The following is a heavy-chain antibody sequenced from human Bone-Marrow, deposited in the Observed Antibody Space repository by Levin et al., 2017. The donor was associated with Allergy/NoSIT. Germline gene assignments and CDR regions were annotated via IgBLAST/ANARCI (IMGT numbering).Heavy chain of an antibody. CDR1: GYNFTNYW. CDR3: ARTYYGTAFDF. J-gene: IGHJ4*02. CDR2: IYPDDSDT. V-gene: IGHV5-51*01. D-gene: IGHD2-21*02. Sequence: KVSCKGSGYNFTNYWIGWVRQMRGKGLEWMGIIYPDDSDTRYSPSFQGQVTISADKSINTAYLQWSSLKASDTAMYYCARTYYGTAFDFWGQGTLVTVSS.